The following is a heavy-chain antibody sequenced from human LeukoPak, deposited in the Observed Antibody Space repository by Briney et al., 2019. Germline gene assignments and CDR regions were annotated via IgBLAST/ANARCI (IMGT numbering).Heavy chain of an antibody. CDR2: IYYSGST. CDR3: ASDYGDEYFQH. V-gene: IGHV4-39*01. CDR1: GGSISSSSYY. J-gene: IGHJ1*01. D-gene: IGHD4-17*01. Sequence: SETLSLTCTVSGGSISSSSYYWGWIRQPPGKGLEWIGSIYYSGSTYYNPSLKSRVTISVDTSKNQFSLKLSSVTAAGTAVYYCASDYGDEYFQHWGQGTLVTVSS.